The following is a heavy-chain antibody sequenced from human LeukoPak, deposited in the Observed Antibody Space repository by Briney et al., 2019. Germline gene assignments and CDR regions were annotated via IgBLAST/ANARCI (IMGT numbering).Heavy chain of an antibody. CDR1: GXSISSYY. Sequence: SETLSLTCTVSGXSISSYYWSWIRQPPGKGLEWLGYMYHGGSTDYNPSLKSRVTILVDTSRNQFSLKLSSVTAADTAVYYCARGALTMPYDYWGQGTLVNVSS. V-gene: IGHV4-59*01. CDR3: ARGALTMPYDY. J-gene: IGHJ4*02. D-gene: IGHD2-2*01. CDR2: MYHGGST.